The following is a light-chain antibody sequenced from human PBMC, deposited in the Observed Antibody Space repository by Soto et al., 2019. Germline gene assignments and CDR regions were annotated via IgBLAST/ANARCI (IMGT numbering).Light chain of an antibody. CDR3: QQANSCPLT. V-gene: IGKV1-12*01. Sequence: DIQMTQSPSSVSASVGDRVTITCRASQAIGTWLAWYQQKPGEAPKLLIYAASSLQSGVPSRFSGSGSGTDFTLTISSLQPADFATYYCQQANSCPLTFGGGTKVEIK. CDR1: QAIGTW. CDR2: AAS. J-gene: IGKJ4*01.